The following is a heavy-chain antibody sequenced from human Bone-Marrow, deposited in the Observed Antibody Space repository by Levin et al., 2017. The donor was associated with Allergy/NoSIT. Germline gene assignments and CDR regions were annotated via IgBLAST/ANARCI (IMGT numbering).Heavy chain of an antibody. CDR1: GFTFSSYA. D-gene: IGHD2-15*01. CDR2: ISGSGGSS. V-gene: IGHV3-23*01. Sequence: PGGSLRLSCVASGFTFSSYAMSWVRQAPGKGLEWVSAISGSGGSSFYADSVKGRFTISRDNSKNTLYLQMHSLRAEDTAIDYCARGVAFWGQGTLVTVSS. J-gene: IGHJ1*01. CDR3: ARGVAF.